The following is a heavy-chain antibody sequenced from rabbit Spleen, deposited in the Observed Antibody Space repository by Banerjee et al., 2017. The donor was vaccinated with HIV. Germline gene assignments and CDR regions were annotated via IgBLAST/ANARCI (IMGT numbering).Heavy chain of an antibody. V-gene: IGHV1S7*01. Sequence: QLKETGGGLVQPGGSLKLSCKASGFDFSSYYMSWVRQAPGKGLEWIGYIDPVFGSAYYASWVNGRFSISRENTQNTVSLQLNSLTAADTATYFCARNYVNAFDPWGQGTLVTVS. CDR1: GFDFSSYY. CDR2: IDPVFGSA. CDR3: ARNYVNAFDP. D-gene: IGHD1-1*01. J-gene: IGHJ2*01.